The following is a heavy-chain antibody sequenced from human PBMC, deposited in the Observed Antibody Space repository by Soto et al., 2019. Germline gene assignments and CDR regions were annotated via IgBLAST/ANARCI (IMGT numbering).Heavy chain of an antibody. CDR2: INPSGGST. CDR3: ARRYSSGVDAFDI. J-gene: IGHJ3*02. Sequence: GASVKVSCKASGYTFTSYYIHWVRQAPGQGLEWMGIINPSGGSTSYAQEFQGRVTMTSDTSASTVHIELSSLRSEDTAVYYCARRYSSGVDAFDIWG. V-gene: IGHV1-46*01. D-gene: IGHD6-19*01. CDR1: GYTFTSYY.